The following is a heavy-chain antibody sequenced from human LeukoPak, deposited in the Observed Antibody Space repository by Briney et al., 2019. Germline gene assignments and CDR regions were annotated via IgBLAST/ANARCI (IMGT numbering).Heavy chain of an antibody. Sequence: SETQSLTCTVSGGSISSGDYYWSWIRQPPGKGLEWIGYIYYSGSTYYNPSLKRRVTISVDTSKNQFSLKLSSVTAADTAVYYCAREAVAILTGTIRTWFDPWGQGTLVTVSS. CDR1: GGSISSGDYY. CDR2: IYYSGST. J-gene: IGHJ5*02. CDR3: AREAVAILTGTIRTWFDP. D-gene: IGHD3-9*01. V-gene: IGHV4-30-4*01.